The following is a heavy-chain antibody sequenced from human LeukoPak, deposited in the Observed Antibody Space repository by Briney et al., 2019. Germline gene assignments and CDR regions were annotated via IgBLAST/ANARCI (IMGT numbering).Heavy chain of an antibody. V-gene: IGHV3-30-3*01. CDR3: ASPYCSSTSCYGGYYYGMDV. D-gene: IGHD2-2*01. CDR1: GFTFSSYA. CDR2: ISYDGSNK. Sequence: GGSLRLSCAASGFTFSSYAMHWVRQAPGKGLEWVAVISYDGSNKYYADSVKGPFTISRDNSKNTLYLQMNRLRAEDTAVYYCASPYCSSTSCYGGYYYGMDVWGQGTTVTVSS. J-gene: IGHJ6*02.